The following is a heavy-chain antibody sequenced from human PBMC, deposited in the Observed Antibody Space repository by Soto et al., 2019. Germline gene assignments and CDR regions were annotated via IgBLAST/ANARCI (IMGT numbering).Heavy chain of an antibody. CDR1: GGTVASSHW. V-gene: IGHV4-4*02. D-gene: IGHD2-21*02. CDR2: VYHTGDT. CDR3: AREIVTAGGNNYFDP. Sequence: SETLSLTCGVSGGTVASSHWWSWVRQSPGGGLEWIGNVYHTGDTNFNPSLQSRVTISVAKSNNQFSLRLNSLTAADTAVYFCAREIVTAGGNNYFDPWGPGTLVTVSS. J-gene: IGHJ5*02.